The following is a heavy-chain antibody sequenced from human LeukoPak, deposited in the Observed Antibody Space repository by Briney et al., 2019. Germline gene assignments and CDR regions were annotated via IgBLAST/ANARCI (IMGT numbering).Heavy chain of an antibody. J-gene: IGHJ4*02. V-gene: IGHV1-18*01. D-gene: IGHD4-11*01. Sequence: ASVKVSCKASGYTFTSYGISWVRQAPGQGLEWMGWISTYNGNTNYAQKLQGRVTMTTDTSTSTAYMELSSLRSEDTAVYYCARSPMTTVTTPSPYRTFDYWGQGTLVTVSS. CDR3: ARSPMTTVTTPSPYRTFDY. CDR2: ISTYNGNT. CDR1: GYTFTSYG.